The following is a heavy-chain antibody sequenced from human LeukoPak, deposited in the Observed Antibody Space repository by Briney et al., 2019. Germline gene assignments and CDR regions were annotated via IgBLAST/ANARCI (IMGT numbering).Heavy chain of an antibody. V-gene: IGHV3-30*02. CDR3: LKTGGSSHY. CDR1: GFTFSSYG. D-gene: IGHD6-6*01. Sequence: GGSLRLSCAASGFTFSSYGTHWVRQAPGKGLEWVAFIRYDGGNKYYADSVKGRFTISRDNSKNTLYLQMDSLRAEDTAVYSCLKTGGSSHYWGQGTLVAVSS. J-gene: IGHJ4*02. CDR2: IRYDGGNK.